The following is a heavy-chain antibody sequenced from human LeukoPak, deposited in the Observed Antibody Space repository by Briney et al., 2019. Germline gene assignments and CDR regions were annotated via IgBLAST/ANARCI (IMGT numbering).Heavy chain of an antibody. CDR3: AKRGHYDSSNSYAPFDH. D-gene: IGHD3-22*01. J-gene: IGHJ4*02. CDR2: FTGSNGRT. V-gene: IGHV3-23*01. CDR1: GFTFSSYA. Sequence: PWQSLTLSCATSGFTFSSYAVTWVRQAPSKARDLVSAFTGSNGRTYYADSVEGRFTISRDNSKNTLSLQMNSLRAEDTAVYYCAKRGHYDSSNSYAPFDHWGQGTLVTVSS.